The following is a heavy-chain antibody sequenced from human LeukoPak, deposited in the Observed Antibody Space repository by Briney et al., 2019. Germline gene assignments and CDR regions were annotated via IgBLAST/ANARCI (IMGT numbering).Heavy chain of an antibody. D-gene: IGHD3-10*01. CDR3: ARRRITMVRGVIITRNPMLDY. CDR2: INHSGST. Sequence: KSSETLSLTCAVYGGSFSGYYWSWIRQPPGKGLEWIGEINHSGSTNYHPSLKSRVTISVDTSKNQFSLKLSSVTAADTAVYYCARRRITMVRGVIITRNPMLDYWGQGTLVTVSS. CDR1: GGSFSGYY. V-gene: IGHV4-34*01. J-gene: IGHJ4*02.